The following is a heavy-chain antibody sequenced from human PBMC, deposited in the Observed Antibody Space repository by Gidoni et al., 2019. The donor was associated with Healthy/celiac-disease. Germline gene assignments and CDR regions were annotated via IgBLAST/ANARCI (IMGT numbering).Heavy chain of an antibody. Sequence: VWGISWNSGSIGYADSVKGRFTISRDNAKNSLYLQMNSLRAEDTALYYCAKEGKVLRFLEWFGAFDIWGQGTMVTVSS. CDR3: AKEGKVLRFLEWFGAFDI. J-gene: IGHJ3*02. V-gene: IGHV3-9*01. CDR2: ISWNSGSI. D-gene: IGHD3-3*01.